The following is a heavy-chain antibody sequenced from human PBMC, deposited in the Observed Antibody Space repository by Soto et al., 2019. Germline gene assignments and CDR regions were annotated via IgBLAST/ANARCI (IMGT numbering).Heavy chain of an antibody. CDR2: IVVGSGNT. Sequence: SVKYPCKASGFTFTSSAVQWVRQARGQRLEWIGWIVVGSGNTNYSPSFQGHVTISADKSISTAYLQWSSLKASDTAMYYCARHGRIYCSGGSCYLDYWGQGTLVTVSS. D-gene: IGHD2-15*01. CDR3: ARHGRIYCSGGSCYLDY. CDR1: GFTFTSSA. J-gene: IGHJ4*02. V-gene: IGHV1-58*01.